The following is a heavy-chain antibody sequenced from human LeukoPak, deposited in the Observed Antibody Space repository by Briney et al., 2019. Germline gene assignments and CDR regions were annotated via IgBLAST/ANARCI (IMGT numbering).Heavy chain of an antibody. CDR1: GFTFSSYA. V-gene: IGHV3-23*01. CDR3: AKDRVITFGGVIATHDAFDI. Sequence: GGSLRLSCAASGFTFSSYAMSWVRQAPGKGLEWVSAISGSGGSTYYADSVKGRFTISRDNSKNTLYLQMNSLRAEDTAVYYCAKDRVITFGGVIATHDAFDIWGQGTMVTVSS. CDR2: ISGSGGST. D-gene: IGHD3-16*02. J-gene: IGHJ3*02.